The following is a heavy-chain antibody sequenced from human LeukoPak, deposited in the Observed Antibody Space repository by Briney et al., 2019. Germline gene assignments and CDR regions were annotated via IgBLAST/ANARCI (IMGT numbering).Heavy chain of an antibody. CDR1: GYTFTGYY. V-gene: IGHV1-2*06. CDR3: ASLRAVAGTDY. D-gene: IGHD6-19*01. CDR2: INPNSGGT. Sequence: GASVRVSCKASGYTFTGYYMHWVRQAPGQGLEWMGRINPNSGGTNYAQKFQGRVTMTRDTFISTAYMELSRLRSDDTAVYYCASLRAVAGTDYWGQGTLVTVSS. J-gene: IGHJ4*02.